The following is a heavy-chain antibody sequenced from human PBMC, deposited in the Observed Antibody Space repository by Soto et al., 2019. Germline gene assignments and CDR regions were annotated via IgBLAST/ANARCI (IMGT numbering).Heavy chain of an antibody. Sequence: PGESLKISCKGSGYSFTNYWIGWVRQMPGKGLEWMGIIFPDDSDTRYSPSFQGQVTISADKSISTAYLQWSSLKASDTAMYYCARHTSSWYSHFDSWRQGTLVTVSS. CDR2: IFPDDSDT. CDR1: GYSFTNYW. D-gene: IGHD6-13*01. J-gene: IGHJ4*02. V-gene: IGHV5-51*01. CDR3: ARHTSSWYSHFDS.